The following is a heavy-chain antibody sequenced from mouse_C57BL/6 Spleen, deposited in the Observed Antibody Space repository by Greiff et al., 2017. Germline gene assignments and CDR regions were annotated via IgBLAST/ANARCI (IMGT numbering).Heavy chain of an antibody. CDR3: ERALNGSSGGES. J-gene: IGHJ4*01. V-gene: IGHV1-50*01. Sequence: QVQLQQPGAELVKPGASVKLSCKASGYTFTSYWMQWVKQRPGQGLEWIGEIDPSDSYTNYNQKFKGKATLTVVTSSSTAYMQLSSLTSEDSAVYYCERALNGSSGGESWGQGASVTVSS. D-gene: IGHD1-1*01. CDR1: GYTFTSYW. CDR2: IDPSDSYT.